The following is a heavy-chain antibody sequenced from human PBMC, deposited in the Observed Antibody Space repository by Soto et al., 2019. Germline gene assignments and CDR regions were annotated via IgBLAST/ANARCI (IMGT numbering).Heavy chain of an antibody. J-gene: IGHJ6*02. CDR2: ISYDGSNK. CDR1: GFTFSSYA. CDR3: VCLSSGCSYYCYGKDV. Sequence: GGSLRLSCAASGFTFSSYAMHWVRQAPGKGLEWVAVISYDGSNKYYADSVKGRFTISRDNSKNTLYLQMNSLRAEDTAVYYCVCLSSGCSYYCYGKDVSTQGTTDIVSS. V-gene: IGHV3-30-3*01. D-gene: IGHD6-19*01.